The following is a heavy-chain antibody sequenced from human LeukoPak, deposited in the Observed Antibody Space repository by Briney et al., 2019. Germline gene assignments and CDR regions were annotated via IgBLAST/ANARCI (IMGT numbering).Heavy chain of an antibody. CDR2: IYYRGTT. D-gene: IGHD5-24*01. CDR3: ARLQLRYWYFDP. V-gene: IGHV4-30-4*08. J-gene: IGHJ2*01. Sequence: TLSLPCTISGAAISTADYYWSSIRQSPGKGLEWIGYIYYRGTTYYTPSLRSRVTISVDTSKNKFSLKLSSVTAADTAVYSCARLQLRYWYFDPWGRGTLVTVSS. CDR1: GAAISTADYY.